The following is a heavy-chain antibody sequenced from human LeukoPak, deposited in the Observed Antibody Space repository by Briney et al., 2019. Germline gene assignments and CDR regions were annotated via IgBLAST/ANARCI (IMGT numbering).Heavy chain of an antibody. CDR1: GLILRNYW. D-gene: IGHD3-16*02. CDR3: ARGVIIRGRLDP. J-gene: IGHJ5*02. V-gene: IGHV3-7*01. CDR2: IKEDGSEK. Sequence: GRSLRLSCAASGLILRNYWMSWVSQAPGKGMEWVANIKEDGSEKYDVESVKGRFTISRDNAKNSLYLQMSSLRAEDTAVYYCARGVIIRGRLDPWGQGTLVTVSS.